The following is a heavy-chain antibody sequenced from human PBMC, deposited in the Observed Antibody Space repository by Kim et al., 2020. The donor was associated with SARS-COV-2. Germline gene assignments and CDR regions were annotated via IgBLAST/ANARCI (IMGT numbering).Heavy chain of an antibody. CDR2: IYHSGST. V-gene: IGHV4-4*02. D-gene: IGHD4-4*01. Sequence: SETLSLTCAVSGGSISSSNWWSWVRQPPGKGLEWIGEIYHSGSTNYNPSLKSRVTISVDKSKNQFSLKLSSVTAADTAVYYCARVRPNLQSFNWFDPWGQGTLVTVSS. CDR3: ARVRPNLQSFNWFDP. CDR1: GGSISSSNW. J-gene: IGHJ5*02.